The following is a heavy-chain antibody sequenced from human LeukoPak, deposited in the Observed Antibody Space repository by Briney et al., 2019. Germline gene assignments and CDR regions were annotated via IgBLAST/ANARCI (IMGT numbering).Heavy chain of an antibody. D-gene: IGHD2-15*01. Sequence: GGSLRLSCAASGSTFDDYGMSWVRQAPGKGLEWVSGINWNGGSTGYADSVKGRFTISRDNAKNSLYLHMNSLRAEDTALYYCARSVAASRDYWGQGTLVTVSS. J-gene: IGHJ4*02. V-gene: IGHV3-20*04. CDR1: GSTFDDYG. CDR2: INWNGGST. CDR3: ARSVAASRDY.